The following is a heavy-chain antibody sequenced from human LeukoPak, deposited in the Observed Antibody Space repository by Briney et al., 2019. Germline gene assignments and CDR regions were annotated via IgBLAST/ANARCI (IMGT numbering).Heavy chain of an antibody. V-gene: IGHV3-21*01. CDR3: ARVGVAVAGTGVDY. CDR2: ISSSSSYI. D-gene: IGHD6-19*01. J-gene: IGHJ4*02. Sequence: GGSLRLSCAASGFTFSSYSMNWVRQAPGKGLEWVLSISSSSSYIYYADSVKGRFTISRDNAKNSLYLQMNSLRAEDTAVYYCARVGVAVAGTGVDYWGQGTLVTVSS. CDR1: GFTFSSYS.